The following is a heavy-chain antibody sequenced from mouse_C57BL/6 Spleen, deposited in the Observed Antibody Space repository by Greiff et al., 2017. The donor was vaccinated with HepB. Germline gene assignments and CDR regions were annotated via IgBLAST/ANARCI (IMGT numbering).Heavy chain of an antibody. CDR1: GYTFTSYW. CDR2: IDPSDSYT. Sequence: VQLQESGAELVKPGASVKLSCKASGYTFTSYWMQWVKQRPGQGLEWIGEIDPSDSYTNYNQKFKGKATLTVDTSSSTACMQLSSLTSEDSAVYYCARWGTTVKYFDVWGTGTTVTVSS. V-gene: IGHV1-50*01. D-gene: IGHD1-1*01. J-gene: IGHJ1*03. CDR3: ARWGTTVKYFDV.